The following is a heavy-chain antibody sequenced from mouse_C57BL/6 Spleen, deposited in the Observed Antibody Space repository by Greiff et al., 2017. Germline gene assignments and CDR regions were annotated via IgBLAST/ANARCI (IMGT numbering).Heavy chain of an antibody. D-gene: IGHD4-1*01. Sequence: EVQLQQSGPELVKPGASVKIPCKASGYTFTDYNMDWVKQSHGKSLEWIGDINPNNGGTIYNQKFKGKATLTVDKSSSTAYMKLRSLTSEDTAVYYCAGDGNWYSGYFDVWGTGTTVTVSS. CDR3: AGDGNWYSGYFDV. J-gene: IGHJ1*03. CDR2: INPNNGGT. V-gene: IGHV1-18*01. CDR1: GYTFTDYN.